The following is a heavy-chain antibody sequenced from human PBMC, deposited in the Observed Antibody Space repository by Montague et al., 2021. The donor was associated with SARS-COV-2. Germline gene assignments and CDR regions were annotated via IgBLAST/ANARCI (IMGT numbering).Heavy chain of an antibody. CDR1: GDTVFRNSAT. J-gene: IGHJ4*02. Sequence: CAISGDTVFRNSATWNWLRQSPSRAIERLGSTYYRSKWKSDYARAVKSRIAINPDTSKNQFSLQLSSVTSEDTALYYCVRGIEAAVSYDYWGQGTLVTVSS. CDR2: TYYRSKWKS. D-gene: IGHD6-13*01. V-gene: IGHV6-1*01. CDR3: VRGIEAAVSYDY.